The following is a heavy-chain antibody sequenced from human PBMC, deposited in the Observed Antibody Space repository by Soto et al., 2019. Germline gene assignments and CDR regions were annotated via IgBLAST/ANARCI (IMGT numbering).Heavy chain of an antibody. D-gene: IGHD3-3*01. CDR2: IYYSGST. V-gene: IGHV4-61*08. J-gene: IGHJ6*02. CDR1: GGSISSGGYY. CDR3: ARGPYDFWSGYFGSPVEDNYYYYGMDV. Sequence: SETLSLTCTVSGGSISSGGYYWSWIRQPPGKGLEWIGYIYYSGSTNYNPSLKSRVTISVDTSKNQFSLKLSSVTAADTAVYYCARGPYDFWSGYFGSPVEDNYYYYGMDVWGQGTTVTVSS.